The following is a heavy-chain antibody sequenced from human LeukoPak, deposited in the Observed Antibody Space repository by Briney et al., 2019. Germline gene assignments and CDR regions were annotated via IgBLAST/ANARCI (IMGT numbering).Heavy chain of an antibody. V-gene: IGHV3-11*01. CDR3: ARMYSSGWYRSEYFQH. CDR1: GFTFSDYY. J-gene: IGHJ1*01. Sequence: GGSLRLSCAASGFTFSDYYMSWIRQAPGKGLEWVSYISSSGSTIYYADSVKGRFTISRGNAKNSLYLQMNSLRAEDTAVYYCARMYSSGWYRSEYFQHWGQGTLVTVSS. D-gene: IGHD6-19*01. CDR2: ISSSGSTI.